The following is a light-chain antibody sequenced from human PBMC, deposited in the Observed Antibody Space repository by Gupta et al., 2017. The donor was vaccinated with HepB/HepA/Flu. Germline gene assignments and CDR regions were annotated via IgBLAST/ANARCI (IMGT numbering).Light chain of an antibody. CDR2: QDT. CDR3: QAWDSINENVV. J-gene: IGLJ2*01. V-gene: IGLV3-1*01. Sequence: SYELTQTPPVSVPPGQTASITCSGDKLGDKYVCGYQQKQGQSPVLVIYQDTKRPSGIPERFSGSNSGNTASLTISGTQARDDADYYWQAWDSINENVVFGGGTKLTVL. CDR1: KLGDKY.